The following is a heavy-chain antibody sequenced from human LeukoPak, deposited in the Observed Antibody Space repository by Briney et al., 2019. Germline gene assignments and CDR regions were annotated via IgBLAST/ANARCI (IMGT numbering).Heavy chain of an antibody. Sequence: SETLSLTCTVSGGSISSSSYYWGWIRQPPGKGLEWIGSIHYSGSTYYNPSLKSRVTISVDTSKNQFSLKLSSVTAADTAVYYCAKTSRERVWAVIGYWGQGTLVTVSS. J-gene: IGHJ4*02. D-gene: IGHD5-24*01. CDR1: GGSISSSSYY. CDR2: IHYSGST. V-gene: IGHV4-39*01. CDR3: AKTSRERVWAVIGY.